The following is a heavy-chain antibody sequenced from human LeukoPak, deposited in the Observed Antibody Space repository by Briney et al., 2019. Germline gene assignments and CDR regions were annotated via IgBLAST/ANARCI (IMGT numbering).Heavy chain of an antibody. CDR1: GGSISGYY. D-gene: IGHD5-18*01. Sequence: SETLSLTCTVSGGSISGYYWSWIRQPPGKGLEWIGYIYYSGSTNYNPSLKSRVTISVDTSKNQFSLKLSSVTAADTAVYYCARHRGYSYGSFDYWGQGTLVTVSS. J-gene: IGHJ4*02. CDR3: ARHRGYSYGSFDY. V-gene: IGHV4-59*08. CDR2: IYYSGST.